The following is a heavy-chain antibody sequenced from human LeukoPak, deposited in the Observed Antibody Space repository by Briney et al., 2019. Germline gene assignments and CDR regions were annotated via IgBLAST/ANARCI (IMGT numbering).Heavy chain of an antibody. CDR3: AKRITVVARDAFDI. Sequence: PGGSLRLSCAASGFTFSSYAMSWVRQAPGKGLEWVSVVSGGASSTYYADSAKGRFTISRDNSKNTLYLQMNSLRAEDTAVYYCAKRITVVARDAFDIWGQGTMVTVSS. CDR1: GFTFSSYA. V-gene: IGHV3-23*01. D-gene: IGHD6-19*01. J-gene: IGHJ3*02. CDR2: VSGGASST.